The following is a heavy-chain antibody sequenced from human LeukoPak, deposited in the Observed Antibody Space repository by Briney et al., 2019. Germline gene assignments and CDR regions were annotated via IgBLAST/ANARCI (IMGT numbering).Heavy chain of an antibody. CDR2: IRYDGSNK. CDR1: GFTFSSYG. D-gene: IGHD2-2*01. J-gene: IGHJ4*02. Sequence: PGGSLRLSCAASGFTFSSYGMHWVRQAPGKGLEWVAFIRYDGSNKYYADSVKGRFTISRDNSKNTLYLQMNSLRAEDTAACYCAKGRVVVPAAIHDYWGQGTLVTVSS. V-gene: IGHV3-30*02. CDR3: AKGRVVVPAAIHDY.